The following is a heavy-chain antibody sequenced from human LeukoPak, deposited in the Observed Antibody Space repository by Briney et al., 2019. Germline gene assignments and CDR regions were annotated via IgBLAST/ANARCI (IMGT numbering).Heavy chain of an antibody. J-gene: IGHJ5*02. CDR1: GLSFRIYW. V-gene: IGHV3-7*01. CDR3: ARVRYYGSSSSYNWFDP. D-gene: IGHD6-6*01. Sequence: GGSLRLSCAPSGLSFRIYWMTCVRQGPGEGRECVANIMEEGTQKFYIDSVKGLFLLSRHTPKHLVYPQIHSLRAEHPCIYLFARVRYYGSSSSYNWFDPWGQGTLVTVS. CDR2: IMEEGTQK.